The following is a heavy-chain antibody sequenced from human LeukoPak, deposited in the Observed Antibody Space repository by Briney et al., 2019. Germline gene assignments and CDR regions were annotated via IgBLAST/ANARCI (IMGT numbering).Heavy chain of an antibody. D-gene: IGHD4-23*01. J-gene: IGHJ4*02. CDR2: ISYDGSNK. CDR3: ARVEYGGNDY. Sequence: GGSLRLSCAASGFTFSSYGMHWVRQAPGKGLEWVAVISYDGSNKYYADSVKGRFTISRDNSKNTLYLQMNSLRAEDTAVYYCARVEYGGNDYWGQGTLVTVSS. CDR1: GFTFSSYG. V-gene: IGHV3-30*03.